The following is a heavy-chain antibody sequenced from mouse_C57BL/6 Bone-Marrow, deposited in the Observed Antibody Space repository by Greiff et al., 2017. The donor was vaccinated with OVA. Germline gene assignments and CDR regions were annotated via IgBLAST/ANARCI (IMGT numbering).Heavy chain of an antibody. V-gene: IGHV1-76*01. D-gene: IGHD1-1*01. CDR3: ARGTDYGSSYRAMDY. CDR2: IYPGSGNT. Sequence: VQLQQSGAELVRPGASVKLSCKASGYTFTDYYINWVKQRPGQGLEWIARIYPGSGNTYYNEKFKGKATLTAEKSSSTAYMQLSSLTSEDSAVYFCARGTDYGSSYRAMDYWGQGTSVTVSS. J-gene: IGHJ4*01. CDR1: GYTFTDYY.